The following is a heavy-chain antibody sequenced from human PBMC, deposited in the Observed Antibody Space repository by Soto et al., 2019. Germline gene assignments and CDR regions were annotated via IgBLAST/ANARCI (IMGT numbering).Heavy chain of an antibody. J-gene: IGHJ4*02. CDR1: GFTFSSYG. Sequence: GGSLRLSCAASGFTFSSYGMHWVRQAPGKGLEWVAVIWYDGSNKYYADSVKGRFTISRDNSKNTLYLQMNSLRAEDTAVYYCARDPDTAMVPYYFDYWGQGTLVTVSS. CDR2: IWYDGSNK. V-gene: IGHV3-33*01. D-gene: IGHD5-18*01. CDR3: ARDPDTAMVPYYFDY.